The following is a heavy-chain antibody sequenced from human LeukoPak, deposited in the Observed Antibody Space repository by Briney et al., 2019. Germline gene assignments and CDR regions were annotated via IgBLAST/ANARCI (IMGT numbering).Heavy chain of an antibody. CDR3: ARENYYDSTYAFDI. D-gene: IGHD3-22*01. V-gene: IGHV3-30*02. J-gene: IGHJ3*02. Sequence: GGSLRLSCAASGFAFSSYGMHWVRQAPGKGPEWVAFIRYDGSNKYYADSVKGRFTISRDNSKNTLYLQMNSLRAEDTAVYYCARENYYDSTYAFDIWGQGTMVTVSS. CDR2: IRYDGSNK. CDR1: GFAFSSYG.